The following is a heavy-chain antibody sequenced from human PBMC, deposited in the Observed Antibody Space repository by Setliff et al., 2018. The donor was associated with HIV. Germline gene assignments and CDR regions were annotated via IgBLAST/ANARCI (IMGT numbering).Heavy chain of an antibody. V-gene: IGHV3-21*01. D-gene: IGHD5-18*01. J-gene: IGHJ4*02. CDR2: ISSSSYYI. Sequence: GGSLRLSCVASGITVSGIYMTWVRQAPGKGLEWVSSISSSSYYIYYADSVKGRFTISGDNAKNSLFLQMNSLRAEDTAVYYCASIELAAMVPVDYWGQGTLVTVSS. CDR3: ASIELAAMVPVDY. CDR1: GITVSGIY.